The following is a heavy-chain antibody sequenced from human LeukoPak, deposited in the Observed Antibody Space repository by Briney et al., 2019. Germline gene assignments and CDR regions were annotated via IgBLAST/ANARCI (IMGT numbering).Heavy chain of an antibody. Sequence: SETLSLTCAVYGGSFSGYYWSWIRQPPGKGLEWIGEINHSGSTNYNPSLKSRVTISVDTSKNQFSLKLSSVTAADTAVYYCARAHRIGYDSSGSWGQGTLVTVSS. D-gene: IGHD3-22*01. CDR3: ARAHRIGYDSSGS. J-gene: IGHJ5*02. CDR1: GGSFSGYY. CDR2: INHSGST. V-gene: IGHV4-34*01.